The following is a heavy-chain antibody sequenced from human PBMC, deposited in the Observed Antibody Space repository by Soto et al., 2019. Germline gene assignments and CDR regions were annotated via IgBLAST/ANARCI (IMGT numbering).Heavy chain of an antibody. Sequence: SETLSLTCTVSGGSISSYYWSWIRQPPGKGLEWIGEINHSGSTNYNPSLKSRVTISVDTSKNQFSLKLGPVTAADTAVYYCARGLRITGTTRLDPWGQGTLVTVSS. J-gene: IGHJ5*02. V-gene: IGHV4-34*01. CDR3: ARGLRITGTTRLDP. CDR1: GGSISSYY. CDR2: INHSGST. D-gene: IGHD1-7*01.